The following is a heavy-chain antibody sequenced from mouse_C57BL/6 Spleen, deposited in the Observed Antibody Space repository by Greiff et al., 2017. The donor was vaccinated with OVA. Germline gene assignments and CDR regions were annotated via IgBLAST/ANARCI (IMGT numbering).Heavy chain of an antibody. CDR1: GYTFTSYW. V-gene: IGHV1-55*01. J-gene: IGHJ2*01. Sequence: QVQLQQPGAELVQPGASVKMSCKASGYTFTSYWITWVKQRPGQGLEWIGDIYPGSGSTNYNETFKSKATLTVDTSSSTAYMQLSSLTSEDSAVYYCARATTVVANFDYWGQGTTLTVSS. D-gene: IGHD1-1*01. CDR3: ARATTVVANFDY. CDR2: IYPGSGST.